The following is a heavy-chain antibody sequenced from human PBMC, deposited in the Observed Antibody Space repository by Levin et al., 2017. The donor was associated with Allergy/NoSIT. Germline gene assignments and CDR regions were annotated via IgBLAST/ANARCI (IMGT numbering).Heavy chain of an antibody. D-gene: IGHD3-16*01. V-gene: IGHV3-21*01. Sequence: KGLDWVASITTGGTYKYYVDSLRGRFTISRDNAMNSLYLRMNSLRAEDTAVYYCARGLGDSLWGQGTLVTVSS. J-gene: IGHJ4*02. CDR3: ARGLGDSL. CDR2: ITTGGTYK.